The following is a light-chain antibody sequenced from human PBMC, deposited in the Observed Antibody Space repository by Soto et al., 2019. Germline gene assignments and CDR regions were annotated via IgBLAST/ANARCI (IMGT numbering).Light chain of an antibody. CDR1: SSNIGAGYD. CDR2: GNS. CDR3: QSYDSSLVV. J-gene: IGLJ2*01. V-gene: IGLV1-40*01. Sequence: QSVLTQPPSVSGAPGQRVTISCTGSSSNIGAGYDVHWYQQLPGTAPKLLIYGNSNRPSGVPDRFSGSKSGTPASLAITGLQAEDEADYYCQSYDSSLVVFGGGTKVTVL.